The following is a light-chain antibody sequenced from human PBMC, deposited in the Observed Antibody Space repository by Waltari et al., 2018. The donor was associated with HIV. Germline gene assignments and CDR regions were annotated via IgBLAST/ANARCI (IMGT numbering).Light chain of an antibody. CDR1: SSNIENNA. Sequence: QSVLTQPPSVSEAPRQRVTISCSGRSSNIENNAVNWYQQVPGNAPKLLIYDEEPLPDGFSDLLAGSKSGTAASLAIRGLQAEDEADYYCAAWDDSLNCYVFGSGTKVTVL. V-gene: IGLV1-36*01. J-gene: IGLJ1*01. CDR3: AAWDDSLNCYV. CDR2: DEE.